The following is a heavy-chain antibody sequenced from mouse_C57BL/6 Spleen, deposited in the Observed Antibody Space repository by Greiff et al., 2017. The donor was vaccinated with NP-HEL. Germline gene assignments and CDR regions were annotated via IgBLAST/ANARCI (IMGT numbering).Heavy chain of an antibody. Sequence: QVQLQQPGAELVMPGASVKLSCKASGYTFTSYWMHWVKQRPGQGLEWIGEIDPSDSYTNYNQKFKGKSTLTVDKSSRTAYMQLSSLTSEDSAVYYCARFTTPYYFDYWGQGTTLTVSS. CDR3: ARFTTPYYFDY. V-gene: IGHV1-69*01. CDR1: GYTFTSYW. CDR2: IDPSDSYT. J-gene: IGHJ2*01.